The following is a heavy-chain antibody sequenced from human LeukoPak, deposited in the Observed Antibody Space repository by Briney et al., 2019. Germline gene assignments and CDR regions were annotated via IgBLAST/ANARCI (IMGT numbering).Heavy chain of an antibody. CDR3: ARHRPGGTIFGVVATDY. Sequence: ETLSLTCAVYGGSFSGYYWSWIRQPPGKGLEWIGEINHSGSTNYNPSLKSRVTVSVDTSKNQFSLKLSSVTAADTAVYYCARHRPGGTIFGVVATDYWGQGTLVTVSS. CDR2: INHSGST. V-gene: IGHV4-34*01. J-gene: IGHJ4*02. CDR1: GGSFSGYY. D-gene: IGHD3-3*01.